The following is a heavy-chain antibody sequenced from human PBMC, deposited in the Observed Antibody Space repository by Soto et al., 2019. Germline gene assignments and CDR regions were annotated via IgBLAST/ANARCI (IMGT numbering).Heavy chain of an antibody. D-gene: IGHD2-2*01. CDR1: GGTFSSYA. CDR3: AKNYQTSPLGYYYYGMDV. Sequence: QVQLVQSGAEVKKPGSSVKVSCKASGGTFSSYAISWVRQASGQGLEWMGGIIPIFGTANYAQKFQGRVTITADESTSTAYMELSSLRSEDTAVYYCAKNYQTSPLGYYYYGMDVWGQGTTVTVSS. J-gene: IGHJ6*02. V-gene: IGHV1-69*01. CDR2: IIPIFGTA.